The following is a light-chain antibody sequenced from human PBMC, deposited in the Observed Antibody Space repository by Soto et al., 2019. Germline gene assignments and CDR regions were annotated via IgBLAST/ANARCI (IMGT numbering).Light chain of an antibody. CDR3: QHSVETSPST. J-gene: IGKJ5*01. Sequence: IVMIQSPGALSVWTGGRATLSCSASQSVSSRLAWYQQKPGQAPRLLISGASSRATGIPDRFSGSGSGTAFTLTIRRFEHAYLALYYCQHSVETSPSTFAQGTRLEIK. CDR2: GAS. V-gene: IGKV3-20*01. CDR1: QSVSSR.